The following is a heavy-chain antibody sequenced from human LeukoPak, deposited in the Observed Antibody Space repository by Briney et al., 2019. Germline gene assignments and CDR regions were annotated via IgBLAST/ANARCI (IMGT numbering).Heavy chain of an antibody. CDR3: ARGHYYDSSGYLFPASSYYFAY. J-gene: IGHJ4*02. Sequence: GASVKVSCTASGGTFSSYAISWVRQAPGQGLEWMRRIIPILGIANYAQKFQGRVTITADKSASTAYMELSSLRSEDTAVYYCARGHYYDSSGYLFPASSYYFAYWGQGTLVTVSS. V-gene: IGHV1-69*04. D-gene: IGHD3-22*01. CDR2: IIPILGIA. CDR1: GGTFSSYA.